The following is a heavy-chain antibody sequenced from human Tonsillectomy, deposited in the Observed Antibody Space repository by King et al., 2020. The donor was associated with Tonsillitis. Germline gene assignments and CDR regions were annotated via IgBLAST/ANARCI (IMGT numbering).Heavy chain of an antibody. CDR1: GYSFTNNW. CDR3: ARLACGGGGWLHFFDF. CDR2: IDPNDSYT. D-gene: IGHD6-19*01. J-gene: IGHJ4*02. V-gene: IGHV5-10-1*03. Sequence: VQLVESGAEVKKAGESLRISCQGSGYSFTNNWITWVRQMPGKGLEWMGRIDPNDSYTNYGPSFQGHVTISVDKSIGTAYLHGSSLKASDTAMYYCARLACGGGGWLHFFDFWGQGTLVTVSS.